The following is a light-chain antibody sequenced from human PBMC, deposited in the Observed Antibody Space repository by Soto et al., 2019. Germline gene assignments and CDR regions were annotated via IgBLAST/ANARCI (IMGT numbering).Light chain of an antibody. V-gene: IGLV2-14*01. CDR1: NTDVGAYNY. CDR2: EVS. Sequence: SVLSQPVSVSGSPGQSSTISCTGTNTDVGAYNYVSWYQQHPGKAPKLMIYEVSNRPSGFSDRFSGSKSGNTASLTISGLQAEGEADYYCSSYTDSGTLVFGAGTKVTVL. J-gene: IGLJ1*01. CDR3: SSYTDSGTLV.